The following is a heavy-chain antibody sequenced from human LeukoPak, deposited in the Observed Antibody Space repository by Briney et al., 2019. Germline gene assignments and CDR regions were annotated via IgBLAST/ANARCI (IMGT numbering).Heavy chain of an antibody. D-gene: IGHD4-17*01. CDR2: IYTSGST. Sequence: KPSETPSLTCTGSSGSPSSYYWSWIRQPAGKGLEWIGRIYTSGSTNYNPSLKSRVTMSVDTSKNQFSLQLNSVTPEDTAVYYCARETTAYNWFDPWGQGTLVIVSS. J-gene: IGHJ5*02. CDR1: SGSPSSYY. CDR3: ARETTAYNWFDP. V-gene: IGHV4-4*07.